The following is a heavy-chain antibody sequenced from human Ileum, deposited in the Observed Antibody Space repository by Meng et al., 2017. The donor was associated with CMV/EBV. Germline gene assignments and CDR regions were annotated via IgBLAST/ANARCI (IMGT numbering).Heavy chain of an antibody. CDR1: GYTFTGYF. D-gene: IGHD1-26*01. CDR3: ATDGILGASTIFDY. J-gene: IGHJ4*02. V-gene: IGHV1-2*02. Sequence: TGYTFTGYFMHWVRQAPGQGLEWMAWINPNSGDTNYAQKFQSRVTMTRDTSISTAYMELSRLRSDDTAVYYCATDGILGASTIFDYWGQGTLVTVSS. CDR2: INPNSGDT.